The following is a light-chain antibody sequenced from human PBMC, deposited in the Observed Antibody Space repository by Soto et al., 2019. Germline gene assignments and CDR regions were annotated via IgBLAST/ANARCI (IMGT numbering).Light chain of an antibody. V-gene: IGLV1-44*01. CDR3: AAWDDSLNAL. CDR1: TSDIGSNT. Sequence: QPVLTQPPSASGTPGQKITISCSGSTSDIGSNTVNWYQQVPGTAPKLLIYANNQRPSGVPDRFSGSKSGTSASLAISGLQPEDEADYYCAAWDDSLNALFGTGTKVTVL. CDR2: ANN. J-gene: IGLJ1*01.